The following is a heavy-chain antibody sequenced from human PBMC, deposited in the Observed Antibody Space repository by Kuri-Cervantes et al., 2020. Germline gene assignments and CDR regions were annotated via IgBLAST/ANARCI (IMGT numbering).Heavy chain of an antibody. Sequence: GGSLRLSCAASGFTFDDYAMHWVRQAPGTGLEWVSGISWNSGRIAYADSVKGRFTISRDNAQNSLYLQMSSLRVEDTAIYYCARGQQLFDYWGQGTLVTVSS. CDR1: GFTFDDYA. V-gene: IGHV3-9*01. D-gene: IGHD5-24*01. J-gene: IGHJ4*02. CDR2: ISWNSGRI. CDR3: ARGQQLFDY.